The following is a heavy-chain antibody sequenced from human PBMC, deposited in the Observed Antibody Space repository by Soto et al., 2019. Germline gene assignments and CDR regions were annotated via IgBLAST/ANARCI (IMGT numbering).Heavy chain of an antibody. J-gene: IGHJ4*02. CDR2: IKSKTDGGTT. D-gene: IGHD3-16*01. CDR1: GFTFSNAW. Sequence: GGSLRLSCAASGFTFSNAWMSWVRQAPGKGLEWVGRIKSKTDGGTTDYAAPVKGRFTISRDDSKNTLYLQMNSLKTEDTAVYYCTTDQWPGGLDYFDYWGQGTLVTVSS. CDR3: TTDQWPGGLDYFDY. V-gene: IGHV3-15*01.